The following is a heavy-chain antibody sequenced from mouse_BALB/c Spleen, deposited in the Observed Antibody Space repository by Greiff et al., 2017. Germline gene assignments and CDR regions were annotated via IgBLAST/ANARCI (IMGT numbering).Heavy chain of an antibody. CDR1: GYTFTSYW. D-gene: IGHD2-1*01. Sequence: QVQLQQPGAELVRPGASVKLSCKASGYTFTSYWINWVKQRPGQGLEWIGNIYPSDSYTNYNQKFKDKATLTVDKSSSTAYMQLSSPTSEDSAVYYCTSMVTTPYAMDYWGQGTSVTVSS. CDR2: IYPSDSYT. CDR3: TSMVTTPYAMDY. V-gene: IGHV1-69*02. J-gene: IGHJ4*01.